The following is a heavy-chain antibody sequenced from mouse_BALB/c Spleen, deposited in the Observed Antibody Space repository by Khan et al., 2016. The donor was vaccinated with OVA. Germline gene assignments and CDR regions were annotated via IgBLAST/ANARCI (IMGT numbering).Heavy chain of an antibody. Sequence: QVQLKQSGPGLVQPSQSLSITCTVSGFSLTSYGVHWVRQSPGKGLEWLGVIWSGGTTDYNAAFISRLSISKDNSKSQVFFKMNSLQANDTAIYYCARNGDYVHWYFDVWSAGTTVTVSS. V-gene: IGHV2-2*02. CDR1: GFSLTSYG. J-gene: IGHJ1*01. CDR3: ARNGDYVHWYFDV. D-gene: IGHD2-13*01. CDR2: IWSGGTT.